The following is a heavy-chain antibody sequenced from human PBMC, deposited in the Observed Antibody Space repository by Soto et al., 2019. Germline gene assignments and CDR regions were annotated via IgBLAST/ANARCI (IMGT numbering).Heavy chain of an antibody. CDR2: IAYDGRTK. CDR1: GFSFQNHA. J-gene: IGHJ4*02. CDR3: PTSTSVTFDS. Sequence: QVQLMESGGDVVQPGRSLRLSCAATGFSFQNHAMYWVRQAPGKGLEWVALIAYDGRTKYSASVRGRFTVSRDNSKSTQYLQMNSLRPEDTAVYYCPTSTSVTFDSWGQGTLVTVSS. D-gene: IGHD4-4*01. V-gene: IGHV3-30-3*01.